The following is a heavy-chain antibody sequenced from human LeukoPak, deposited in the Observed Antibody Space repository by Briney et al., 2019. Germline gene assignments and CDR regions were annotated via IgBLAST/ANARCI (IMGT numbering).Heavy chain of an antibody. Sequence: PGGSLRLSCAASGFTFSSYWMIWVRQAPGKGLEWVANIKQDGSEKYFVDSVKGRFTISRDNAKNSVYLQMNSLRVEDTAVYYCAKGAQYQMLDAFDIWGQGTMVTVSS. CDR1: GFTFSSYW. CDR3: AKGAQYQMLDAFDI. J-gene: IGHJ3*02. D-gene: IGHD2-2*01. CDR2: IKQDGSEK. V-gene: IGHV3-7*01.